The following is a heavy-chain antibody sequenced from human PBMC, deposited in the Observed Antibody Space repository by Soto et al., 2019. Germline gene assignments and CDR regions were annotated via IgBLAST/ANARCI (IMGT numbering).Heavy chain of an antibody. CDR1: GFTLSTYW. CDR3: ARPGRYYYYGMDV. V-gene: IGHV3-74*01. J-gene: IGHJ6*02. CDR2: INSDGSST. Sequence: GGSLRLSCAASGFTLSTYWMHWVRQAPGKGLVWVSRINSDGSSTTYADSVKGRFTISRDNAKNTLYLQMNSLRAEDTAVYYCARPGRYYYYGMDVWGQGTTVTVSS.